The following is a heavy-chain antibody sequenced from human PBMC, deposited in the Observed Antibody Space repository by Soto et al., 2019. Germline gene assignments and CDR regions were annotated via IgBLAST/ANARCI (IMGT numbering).Heavy chain of an antibody. J-gene: IGHJ3*02. Sequence: QVQLEQSGTEVKKPGSSVRVSCKASGGTFSSYAISWVRQAPGQGPEWMGGIIPIFGTTNYAQKFQGRVSITADESTSTTYMELSSLRSEDTAVYYCAGSYKFGSGTFDAFDIWDQGTMVTVSS. CDR1: GGTFSSYA. CDR3: AGSYKFGSGTFDAFDI. CDR2: IIPIFGTT. D-gene: IGHD3-10*01. V-gene: IGHV1-69*01.